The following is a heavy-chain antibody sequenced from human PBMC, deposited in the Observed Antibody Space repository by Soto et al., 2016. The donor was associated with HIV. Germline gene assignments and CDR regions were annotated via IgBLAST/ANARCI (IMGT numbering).Heavy chain of an antibody. CDR2: IGWNGGTI. V-gene: IGHV3-9*01. CDR1: GFSFDDFA. Sequence: EVQLVESGGGLVQPGRSLRLSCAASGFSFDDFAMHWVRQAPGKGLEWVSGIGWNGGTIGYADSVEGRFTISRDNAQNSLYLQMDSLRAEDTAWYYCVKDNSGWYYFDYWGQGNAGHRLL. D-gene: IGHD6-19*01. J-gene: IGHJ4*02. CDR3: VKDNSGWYYFDY.